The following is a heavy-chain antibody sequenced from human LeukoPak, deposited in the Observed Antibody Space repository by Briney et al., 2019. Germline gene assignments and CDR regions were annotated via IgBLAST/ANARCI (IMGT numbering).Heavy chain of an antibody. Sequence: SETLSLTRTVSGGSISSYYWSWVRQPAGKGLEWIGRIYTSGSTNYNPSLKSRVTISVDKSKNQFSLKLSSVTAADTAVYYCARGPGDMWRSFYYMDVWGKGTTVTVSS. D-gene: IGHD3-3*01. CDR1: GGSISSYY. CDR2: IYTSGST. J-gene: IGHJ6*03. CDR3: ARGPGDMWRSFYYMDV. V-gene: IGHV4-4*07.